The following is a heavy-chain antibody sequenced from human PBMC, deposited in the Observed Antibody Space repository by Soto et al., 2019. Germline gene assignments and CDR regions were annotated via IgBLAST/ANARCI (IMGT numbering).Heavy chain of an antibody. D-gene: IGHD3-3*01. J-gene: IGHJ4*02. CDR2: TSRDSTYM. CDR1: GFTFSSYN. V-gene: IGHV3-21*02. Sequence: EVQLVESGGGLVKPGGSLRLSGAASGFTFSSYNMNGVRQAQGKGREWVSSTSRDSTYMYYADSVRGRFTISRDNAKKSVFLQMDSLSGDDTAVYYCARDPYDFWSGPDYWGQGILVTVSS. CDR3: ARDPYDFWSGPDY.